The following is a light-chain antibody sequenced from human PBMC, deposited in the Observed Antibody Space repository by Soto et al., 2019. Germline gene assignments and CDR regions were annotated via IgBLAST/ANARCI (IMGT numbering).Light chain of an antibody. J-gene: IGLJ1*01. CDR2: DVS. CDR1: SSDVGGYNY. CDR3: RSYTTSNTRQIV. Sequence: QSALTQPASVSGSPGQAITISCTGTSSDVGGYNYVSWYQQHPGKAPKFMIYDVSNRPSGVSNRFSGSKSGNTASLTISGLQAEDEADYYCRSYTTSNTRQIVFGTGTKVPVL. V-gene: IGLV2-14*01.